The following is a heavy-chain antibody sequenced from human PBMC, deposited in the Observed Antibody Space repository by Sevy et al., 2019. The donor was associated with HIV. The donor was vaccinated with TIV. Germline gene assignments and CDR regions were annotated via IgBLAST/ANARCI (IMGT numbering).Heavy chain of an antibody. J-gene: IGHJ4*02. CDR2: ISGSGGST. V-gene: IGHV3-23*01. D-gene: IGHD3-3*01. CDR3: AKAFSSQYYDFWSGYSSKQSLFDY. Sequence: GGSLRLSCAASGFTFSSYAMSWVRQAPGKGLEWVSAISGSGGSTYYADSVKGRFTISRDNCKNTLYLQMNSLRAEDTAVYYCAKAFSSQYYDFWSGYSSKQSLFDYWGQGTLVTVSS. CDR1: GFTFSSYA.